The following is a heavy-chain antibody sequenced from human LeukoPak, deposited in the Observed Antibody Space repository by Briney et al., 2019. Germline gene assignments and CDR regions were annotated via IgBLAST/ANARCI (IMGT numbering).Heavy chain of an antibody. D-gene: IGHD4-23*01. Sequence: SETLSLTCTVSGASLTNPTYYQWTWIRQPPGRGLELTGKVFATGSAIVNSSLTSRVTISLDTSNSQFSLKLRSVTAEDSAVYYCARFRSGGFYFFDSWGQGALVTVSS. CDR2: VFATGSA. J-gene: IGHJ4*02. CDR1: GASLTNPTYY. V-gene: IGHV4-61*01. CDR3: ARFRSGGFYFFDS.